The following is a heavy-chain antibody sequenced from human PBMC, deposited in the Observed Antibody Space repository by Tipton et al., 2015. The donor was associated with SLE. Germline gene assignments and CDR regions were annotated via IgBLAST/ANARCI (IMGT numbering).Heavy chain of an antibody. Sequence: TLSLTCTVSGGSISSYYWSWIRQPPGKGLEWIGYIYYSGSTNYNPSLKSRVTISVDTSKNQFSLKLSSVTAADTAVYYWAGWAGPTVSFDYWGQGTLVTVSS. V-gene: IGHV4-59*01. CDR2: IYYSGST. D-gene: IGHD4-11*01. CDR1: GGSISSYY. CDR3: AGWAGPTVSFDY. J-gene: IGHJ4*02.